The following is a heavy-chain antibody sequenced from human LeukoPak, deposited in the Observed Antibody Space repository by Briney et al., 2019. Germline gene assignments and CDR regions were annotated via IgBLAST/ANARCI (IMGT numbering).Heavy chain of an antibody. Sequence: ASVKVSCKASGYTFTSYGISWVRQAPGQGLEWMGWINPNSGGTNYAQKFQGRVTMTRDTSISTAYMELSRLRSDDTAVYYCARESIVVVPAAQYNWFDPWGQGTLVTVSS. J-gene: IGHJ5*02. CDR1: GYTFTSYG. CDR2: INPNSGGT. V-gene: IGHV1-2*02. CDR3: ARESIVVVPAAQYNWFDP. D-gene: IGHD2-2*01.